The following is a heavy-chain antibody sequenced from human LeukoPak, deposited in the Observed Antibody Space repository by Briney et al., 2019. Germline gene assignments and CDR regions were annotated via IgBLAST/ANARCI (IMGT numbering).Heavy chain of an antibody. Sequence: PGGSLRLSCAASGFTFSDYYMSWLRQAPGKGLEWVSYISSSGSTIYYADSVKGRFTISRDNAKNSLYLQMNSLRAEDTAVYFCARVSSTGYAVSSGLYYWGQGALVTVSS. J-gene: IGHJ4*02. CDR1: GFTFSDYY. CDR3: ARVSSTGYAVSSGLYY. V-gene: IGHV3-11*01. D-gene: IGHD3-22*01. CDR2: ISSSGSTI.